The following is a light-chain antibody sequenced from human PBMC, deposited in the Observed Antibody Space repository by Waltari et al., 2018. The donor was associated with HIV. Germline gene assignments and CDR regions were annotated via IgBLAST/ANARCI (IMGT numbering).Light chain of an antibody. V-gene: IGLV3-25*03. Sequence: SYALTQPPSLSVSSGQSPRITCTGDIFPKHSDYWYQQKPGQAPVLMIYKDNKRPSGIPHRFSGSSSGTTVTLTISGVQAEDEADYYCKSAAISSIWVVAGGTQVTVL. CDR2: KDN. CDR1: IFPKHS. CDR3: KSAAISSIWV. J-gene: IGLJ3*02.